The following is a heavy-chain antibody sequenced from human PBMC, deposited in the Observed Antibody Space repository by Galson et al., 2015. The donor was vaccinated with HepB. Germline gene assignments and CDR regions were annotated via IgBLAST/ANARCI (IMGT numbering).Heavy chain of an antibody. CDR1: GYTFTSYG. CDR2: ISAYNGNT. Sequence: SVKVSCKASGYTFTSYGISWVRQAPGQGLEWMGWISAYNGNTNYAQKLQGRVTMTTDTSTSTAYMELSSLRSEDTAVYYCARGGGMVVAADGFGWFDPWGQGTLVTVSS. J-gene: IGHJ5*02. D-gene: IGHD2-15*01. V-gene: IGHV1-18*04. CDR3: ARGGGMVVAADGFGWFDP.